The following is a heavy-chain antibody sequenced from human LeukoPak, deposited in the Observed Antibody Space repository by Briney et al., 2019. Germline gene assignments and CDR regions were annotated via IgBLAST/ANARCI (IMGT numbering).Heavy chain of an antibody. CDR3: ARATYCSGDSYYSGIFDY. D-gene: IGHD2-15*01. CDR1: GGSISGYY. V-gene: IGHV4-34*01. Sequence: SETLSLTCTVSGGSISGYYWSWIRQPPGKGLEWIGEINHSGSTNYNPSLKSRVTISVDTSKNQFSLKLSSVTAADTAVYYCARATYCSGDSYYSGIFDYWGQGTLVTVSS. J-gene: IGHJ4*02. CDR2: INHSGST.